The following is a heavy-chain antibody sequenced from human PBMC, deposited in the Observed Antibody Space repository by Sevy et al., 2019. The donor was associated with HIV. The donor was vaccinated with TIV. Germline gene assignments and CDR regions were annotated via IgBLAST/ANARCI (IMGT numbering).Heavy chain of an antibody. V-gene: IGHV3-30*09. CDR2: VSYDGSNK. CDR1: GFTFHSHA. J-gene: IGHJ4*02. CDR3: ARDRGAPPTAILYYFDF. Sequence: GGSPRLSCVDSGFTFHSHAMHWVRQAPGKGLEWVAAVSYDGSNKFYTDSVKGRFVISRDNSKNTLYLQINSLRVEDTAVYHCARDRGAPPTAILYYFDFWGQGTLVTVSS. D-gene: IGHD5-18*01.